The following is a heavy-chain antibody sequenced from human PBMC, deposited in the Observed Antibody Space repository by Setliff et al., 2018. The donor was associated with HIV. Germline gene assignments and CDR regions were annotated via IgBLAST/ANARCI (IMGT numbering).Heavy chain of an antibody. V-gene: IGHV3-7*05. J-gene: IGHJ4*02. CDR3: ATDCAVVGGTGSLDS. D-gene: IGHD1-26*01. Sequence: PGGSLRLSCSASGSIFSAYAMHWVRQAPGKGLEWVANIKQDGSEKNYMDSVKGRFTISRDNAKTSLYLQMNSLRVEDTAVYYCATDCAVVGGTGSLDSWGQGTLVTVSS. CDR2: IKQDGSEK. CDR1: GSIFSAYA.